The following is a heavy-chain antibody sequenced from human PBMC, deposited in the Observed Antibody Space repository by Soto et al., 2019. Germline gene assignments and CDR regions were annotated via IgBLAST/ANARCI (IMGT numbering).Heavy chain of an antibody. CDR2: INPKSGGT. CDR1: GYSFTDYH. D-gene: IGHD2-8*01. Sequence: GASVKVSCKASGYSFTDYHIHWVRQAPGQGLEWLGRINPKSGGTSTAQKFQGWVTMTRDRSISTVYMELSRLRSDDTAVYFCARGHSTDCSNGVCSFFYDHDMDVWGKVTTVTVSS. CDR3: ARGHSTDCSNGVCSFFYDHDMDV. J-gene: IGHJ6*03. V-gene: IGHV1-2*04.